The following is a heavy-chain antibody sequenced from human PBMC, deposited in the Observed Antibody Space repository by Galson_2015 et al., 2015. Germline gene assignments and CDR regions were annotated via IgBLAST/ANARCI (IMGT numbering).Heavy chain of an antibody. Sequence: SVKVSCKASGGTFSSYAISWVRQAPGQGLEWMGGIIPIFGTANYAQKFQGRVTITADESTSTAYMELSSLRSEDTAVYYCARGRKVVVAATTGGGYFDYWGQGTLVTVSS. CDR1: GGTFSSYA. J-gene: IGHJ4*02. CDR3: ARGRKVVVAATTGGGYFDY. V-gene: IGHV1-69*13. D-gene: IGHD2-15*01. CDR2: IIPIFGTA.